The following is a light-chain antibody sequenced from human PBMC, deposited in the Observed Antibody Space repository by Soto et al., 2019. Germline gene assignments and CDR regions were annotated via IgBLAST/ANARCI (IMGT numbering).Light chain of an antibody. CDR1: QSISSY. CDR2: AAS. CDR3: QQSYSTPHT. V-gene: IGKV1-39*01. Sequence: DIHMTQSPSSLSASVGDRVTITCRASQSISSYLNWYQQKPGKAPKLLIYAASSLQSGVPSRFSGSGSGTDFTLTISSLQPEDVATYYCQQSYSTPHTFGQGTRLEIK. J-gene: IGKJ5*01.